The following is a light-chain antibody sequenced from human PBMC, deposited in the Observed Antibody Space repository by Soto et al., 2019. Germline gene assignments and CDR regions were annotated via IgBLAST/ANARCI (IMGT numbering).Light chain of an antibody. CDR1: QSLLHSNGYNY. V-gene: IGKV2-28*01. J-gene: IGKJ1*01. Sequence: EIVMTQSPLSLPVTPGEPASISCRSSQSLLHSNGYNYLDWYLQKPGQSPQLLIYLGSNRASGVPDRFSGSGSGTDFTLKISRVEAEDVGVYYCMQALQTPPTFVQGTKVDIK. CDR3: MQALQTPPT. CDR2: LGS.